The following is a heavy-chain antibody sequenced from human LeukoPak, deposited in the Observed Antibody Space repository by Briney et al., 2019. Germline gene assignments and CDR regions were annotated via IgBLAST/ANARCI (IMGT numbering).Heavy chain of an antibody. V-gene: IGHV1-69*13. CDR3: ARGSHSSSWLNWFDP. CDR1: GGTFSSYA. D-gene: IGHD6-13*01. CDR2: IIPIFGTA. J-gene: IGHJ5*02. Sequence: SVKDSCKASGGTFSSYATSWVRQAPGQGLEWMGGIIPIFGTANYAQKFQGRVTITADESTSTAYMELSSLRSEDTAVYYCARGSHSSSWLNWFDPWGQGTLVTVSS.